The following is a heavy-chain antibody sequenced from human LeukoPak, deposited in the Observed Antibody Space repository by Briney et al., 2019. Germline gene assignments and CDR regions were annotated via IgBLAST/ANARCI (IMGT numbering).Heavy chain of an antibody. CDR3: ARRAYCGGDCYSDY. V-gene: IGHV5-51*01. J-gene: IGHJ4*02. Sequence: GEPLKISCKGSGYSFTNYWIAWVRQMPGKGLEWMGIIYPGDSDTRYSPSFQGQVTISADKSINTAYLQWSSLKASDSAMYYCARRAYCGGDCYSDYWGQGTLVTVSS. D-gene: IGHD2-21*02. CDR2: IYPGDSDT. CDR1: GYSFTNYW.